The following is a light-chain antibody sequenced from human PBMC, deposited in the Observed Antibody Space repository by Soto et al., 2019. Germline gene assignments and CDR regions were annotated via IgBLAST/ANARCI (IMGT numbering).Light chain of an antibody. J-gene: IGKJ1*01. Sequence: DIQMTQSPSTLFASGGARLMMTCRASLISSGWLAWYQQKPGKAPKLLIYSSSPLESGVPSRFSGSGSGTEFTLTISSLQTDDFATYYCQQYYSLWTFGPGTKVDI. CDR3: QQYYSLWT. CDR2: SSS. V-gene: IGKV1-5*03. CDR1: LISSGW.